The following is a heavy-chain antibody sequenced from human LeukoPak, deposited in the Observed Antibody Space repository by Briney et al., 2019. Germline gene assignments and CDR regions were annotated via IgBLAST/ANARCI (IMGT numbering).Heavy chain of an antibody. CDR1: GGSFSAYY. Sequence: PSETLSLTCAVYGGSFSAYYWTWIRQPPGKGLEWIGEINHSGSTNYNPSLKSRVTISVDTSKNQLSLNLSSVTAADTAVYYCARGGPYDSSGYYPYYFDYWGQGTLVTASS. D-gene: IGHD3-22*01. CDR2: INHSGST. CDR3: ARGGPYDSSGYYPYYFDY. J-gene: IGHJ4*02. V-gene: IGHV4-34*01.